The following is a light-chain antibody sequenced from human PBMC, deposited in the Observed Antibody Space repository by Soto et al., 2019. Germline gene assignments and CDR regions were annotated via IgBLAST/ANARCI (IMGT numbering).Light chain of an antibody. CDR3: MQAQQTPRT. CDR1: QSLLHSNGKNY. V-gene: IGKV2-28*01. CDR2: LGS. J-gene: IGKJ1*01. Sequence: DIVMTQSPLSLPVTPGEPASISCRSSQSLLHSNGKNYLGWYLQKPGQSPQLLIYLGSNRASGVPDRFSGSGSGKDFTLKISRVEAEDVGVYYCMQAQQTPRTFGQGTKVEIK.